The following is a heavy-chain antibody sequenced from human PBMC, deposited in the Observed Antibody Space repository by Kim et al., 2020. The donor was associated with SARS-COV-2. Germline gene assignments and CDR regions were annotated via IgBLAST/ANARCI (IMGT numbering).Heavy chain of an antibody. Sequence: ASVKVSCKASGGTFSNHAITWVRQAPGQGLEWMGGIIPIFGTTNYAQKFQGRVTITADEFTSTAYMELSRLRSGDTAMYYCARVPCGGDCWVRLGYYGMDVWGQGTTVTVSS. J-gene: IGHJ6*02. CDR1: GGTFSNHA. CDR3: ARVPCGGDCWVRLGYYGMDV. V-gene: IGHV1-69*13. CDR2: IIPIFGTT. D-gene: IGHD2-21*02.